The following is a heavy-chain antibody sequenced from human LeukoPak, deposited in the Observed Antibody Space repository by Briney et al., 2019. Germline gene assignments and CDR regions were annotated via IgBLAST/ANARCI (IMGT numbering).Heavy chain of an antibody. J-gene: IGHJ4*02. CDR3: AKGHYYDSTPTPPGD. Sequence: PGRSLRLSCAASGFTFDDYAMHWVRQAPGRGLEWVSGINWNSGSIAYADSVKGRFTISRDNAKNSLYLQMKSLRAEDTALYYCAKGHYYDSTPTPPGDWGQGTLVTVSS. D-gene: IGHD3-10*01. CDR1: GFTFDDYA. CDR2: INWNSGSI. V-gene: IGHV3-9*01.